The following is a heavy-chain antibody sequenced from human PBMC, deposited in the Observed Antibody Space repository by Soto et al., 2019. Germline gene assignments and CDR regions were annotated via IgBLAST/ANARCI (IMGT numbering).Heavy chain of an antibody. CDR3: ARGHNYYDSSGSRYYYYGMDV. D-gene: IGHD3-22*01. Sequence: GGSLRLSCAASGFTFSSYGMHWVRQAPGKGLEWVAVIWYDGSNKYYADSVKGRFTISRDNSKNTLYLQMNSLRAEDTAVYYCARGHNYYDSSGSRYYYYGMDVWGQGTTVTVSS. J-gene: IGHJ6*02. V-gene: IGHV3-33*01. CDR2: IWYDGSNK. CDR1: GFTFSSYG.